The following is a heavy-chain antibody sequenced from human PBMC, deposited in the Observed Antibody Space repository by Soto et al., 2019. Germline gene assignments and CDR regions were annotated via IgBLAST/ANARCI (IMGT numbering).Heavy chain of an antibody. Sequence: PSETLSLTCTVSGGSISSYYWSWIRQPPGKGLEWIGYIYYSGSTNYNPSLKSRVTISVDTSKNQFSLKLSSVTAADTAVYYCARASYYDSSGYYGYYFDYWGQGTLVTVSS. V-gene: IGHV4-59*01. D-gene: IGHD3-22*01. J-gene: IGHJ4*02. CDR2: IYYSGST. CDR1: GGSISSYY. CDR3: ARASYYDSSGYYGYYFDY.